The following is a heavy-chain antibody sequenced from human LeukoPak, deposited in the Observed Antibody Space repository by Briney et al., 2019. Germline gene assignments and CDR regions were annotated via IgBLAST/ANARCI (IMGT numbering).Heavy chain of an antibody. CDR2: IYPGDSDT. J-gene: IGHJ4*02. CDR1: GYSFTSYW. V-gene: IGHV5-51*01. CDR3: ARPTRRGYSGYDFGY. D-gene: IGHD5-12*01. Sequence: GESLKISCKGSGYSFTSYWIGWVRQMPGKGLEWMGIIYPGDSDTRYSPSFQGQVTISADKSISTAYLQWSSLKASDTAMYYCARPTRRGYSGYDFGYWGQGTLVTVSS.